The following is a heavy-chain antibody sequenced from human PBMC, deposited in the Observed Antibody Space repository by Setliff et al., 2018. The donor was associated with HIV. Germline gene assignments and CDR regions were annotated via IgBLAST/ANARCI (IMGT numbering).Heavy chain of an antibody. J-gene: IGHJ4*02. V-gene: IGHV4-61*08. CDR2: SHYNGST. CDR1: GGSIGSGGSY. D-gene: IGHD4-4*01. Sequence: SETLSLTCTVSGGSIGSGGSYWSWIRQHPGKGLEWIGNSHYNGSTNYNPSLKSRVAISVDTSKNQFSLKLSSVTAADTAVYYCARLRLQFPRGFDYWGQGTPVTVSS. CDR3: ARLRLQFPRGFDY.